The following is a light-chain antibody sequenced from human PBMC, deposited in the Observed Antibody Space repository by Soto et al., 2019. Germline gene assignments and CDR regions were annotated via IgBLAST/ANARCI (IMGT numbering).Light chain of an antibody. Sequence: DIVMTQTPLSSPVTLGQPASISCRSSQGLVHSDGNTDLSWLQQRPGQPPRLLIYEISNRFSGVPDRFSGSGAGTDFTLKISRVEAEDVGIYYCMQATQFPYTFGQGTKLEIK. CDR3: MQATQFPYT. CDR2: EIS. V-gene: IGKV2-24*01. CDR1: QGLVHSDGNTD. J-gene: IGKJ2*01.